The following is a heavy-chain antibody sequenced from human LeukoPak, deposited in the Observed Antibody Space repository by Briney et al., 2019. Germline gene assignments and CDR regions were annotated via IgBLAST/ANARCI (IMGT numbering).Heavy chain of an antibody. CDR3: ARIILEWPLLSYMDV. D-gene: IGHD3-3*01. CDR1: GGSISSYY. V-gene: IGHV4-4*09. J-gene: IGHJ6*03. Sequence: SETLSLTCTVSGGSISSYYWSWIRQPPGKGLEWIGYIYTNGSTNYNPSLKSRVTISVDTSKNQFSLKLSSVTAADTAVYYCARIILEWPLLSYMDVWGKGTTVTVSS. CDR2: IYTNGST.